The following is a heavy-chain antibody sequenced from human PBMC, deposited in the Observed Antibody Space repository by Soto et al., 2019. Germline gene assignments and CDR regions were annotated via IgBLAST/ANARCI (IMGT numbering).Heavy chain of an antibody. Sequence: SETLSLTCTFSCGSISSYYWSWIRQPAGKGLEWIGRIYTSGSTNYNPSLKSRVTMSVDTSKNQFSLKLSSVTAADTAVYYCAREARYNWNYRFDPWGQGTLVTVSS. CDR3: AREARYNWNYRFDP. CDR2: IYTSGST. D-gene: IGHD1-7*01. J-gene: IGHJ5*02. CDR1: CGSISSYY. V-gene: IGHV4-4*07.